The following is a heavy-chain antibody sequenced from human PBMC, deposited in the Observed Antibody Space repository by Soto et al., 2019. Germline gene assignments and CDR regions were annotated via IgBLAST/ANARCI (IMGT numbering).Heavy chain of an antibody. D-gene: IGHD3-3*01. Sequence: QVQLVESGGGVVQPGRSLRLSCAASGFTFSSYDMHWVRQAPGKGLEWVAVIWYDGSNKYYADSVKGRFTISRDNSKNTLYLQMNSLRAEDTAVYYCARGTIFGVVIMDWYFDFWGRCTVVTVSS. CDR1: GFTFSSYD. J-gene: IGHJ2*01. V-gene: IGHV3-33*01. CDR2: IWYDGSNK. CDR3: ARGTIFGVVIMDWYFDF.